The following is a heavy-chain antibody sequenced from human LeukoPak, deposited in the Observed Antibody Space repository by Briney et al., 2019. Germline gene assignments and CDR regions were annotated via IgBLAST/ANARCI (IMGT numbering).Heavy chain of an antibody. CDR2: INPNSGGT. D-gene: IGHD6-19*01. CDR3: AGGPDSSGWYDDAFDI. CDR1: GYTFTGYY. Sequence: GASVKVSCKASGYTFTGYYMHWVRQAPGQGLEWMGWINPNSGGTNYAQKFQGRVTMTRDTSISTAYMELSRLRSDDTAVYYCAGGPDSSGWYDDAFDIWGQGTMVTVSS. J-gene: IGHJ3*02. V-gene: IGHV1-2*02.